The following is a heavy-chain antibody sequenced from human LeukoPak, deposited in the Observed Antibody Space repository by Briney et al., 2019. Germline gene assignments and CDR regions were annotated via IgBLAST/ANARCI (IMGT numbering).Heavy chain of an antibody. CDR3: ARERAAAFFAEYFQH. V-gene: IGHV1-69*04. D-gene: IGHD6-13*01. J-gene: IGHJ1*01. CDR1: GGTFSSYA. Sequence: SVKVSCKASGGTFSSYAISWVRQAPGQGLEWMGRIIPILGIANYAQKFQGRVTITADKSTSTAYMELSSLRSEDTAVYYCARERAAAFFAEYFQHWGQGTPVTVSS. CDR2: IIPILGIA.